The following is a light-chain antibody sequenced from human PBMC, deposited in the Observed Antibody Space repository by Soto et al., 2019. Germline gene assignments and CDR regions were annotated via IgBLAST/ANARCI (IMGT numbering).Light chain of an antibody. CDR3: QSYDSTLSARYV. V-gene: IGLV1-40*01. Sequence: QPVLTQPPSVSGAQGQRVTISCTGSSSKIGANYDVHWYQHRPGTAPKLLIFGNNNRPSGVPDRFSGSKSGTSASLAITGLQAEDEGDYYCQSYDSTLSARYVFGTGTNLTVL. CDR2: GNN. CDR1: SSKIGANYD. J-gene: IGLJ1*01.